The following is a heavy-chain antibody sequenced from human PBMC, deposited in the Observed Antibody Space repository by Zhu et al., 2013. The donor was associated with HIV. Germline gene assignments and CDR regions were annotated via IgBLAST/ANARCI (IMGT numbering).Heavy chain of an antibody. D-gene: IGHD3-16*01. CDR1: GYTFTSYY. J-gene: IGHJ6*02. CDR2: MNPNSGNT. V-gene: IGHV1-8*02. Sequence: QVQLVQSGAEVKKPGASVKVSCKASGYTFTSYYMHWVRQATGQGLEWMGWMNPNSGNTGYAQKFQGRVTMTRNTSISTAYMELSSLRSEDTAVYYCARVRSGGTGYYGMDVWGQGTTVTVSS. CDR3: ARVRSGGTGYYGMDV.